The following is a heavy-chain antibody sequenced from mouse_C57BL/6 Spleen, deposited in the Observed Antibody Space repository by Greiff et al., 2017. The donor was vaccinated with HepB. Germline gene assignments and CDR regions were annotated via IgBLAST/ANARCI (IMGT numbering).Heavy chain of an antibody. CDR2: ISYDGRN. CDR1: GYSITSGYY. Sequence: EVKLQESGPGLVKPSQSLSLTCSVTGYSITSGYYWNWIRQFPGNKLEWMGYISYDGRNNYNPSLKNRISITRDTSKNQFFLKLNSVTTEDTATYYCARDMDYWGQGTSVTVSS. V-gene: IGHV3-6*01. J-gene: IGHJ4*01. CDR3: ARDMDY.